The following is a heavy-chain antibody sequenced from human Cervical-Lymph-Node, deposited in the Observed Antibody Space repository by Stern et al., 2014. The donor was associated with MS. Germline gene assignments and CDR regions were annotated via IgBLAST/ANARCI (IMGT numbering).Heavy chain of an antibody. J-gene: IGHJ4*02. D-gene: IGHD3-3*01. Sequence: EESGPTLVKPTQTLTLTCTFSGFSFTSSRMGVGWIRQPPGKALEWLALIYWDDDTRYSPSLKTRLTITKDNSKSQVVLRLTNMAPEDTGTYYCARTDYSLLSGYSHFDYCGQGATVTVSS. CDR3: ARTDYSLLSGYSHFDY. CDR1: GFSFTSSRMG. CDR2: IYWDDDT. V-gene: IGHV2-5*02.